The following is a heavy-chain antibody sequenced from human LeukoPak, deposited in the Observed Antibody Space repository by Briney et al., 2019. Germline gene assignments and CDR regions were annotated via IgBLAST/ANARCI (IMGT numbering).Heavy chain of an antibody. D-gene: IGHD5-24*01. Sequence: ASVKVSCKASGYTFTSYAMNWVRQASGQGLEWMGWINTNTGNPTYAQGFTGRFVFSLDTSVSTAYLQISSLKAEDTAVYYCARVEMAVEGPYYFDYWGQGTLVTVSS. J-gene: IGHJ4*02. CDR3: ARVEMAVEGPYYFDY. CDR1: GYTFTSYA. CDR2: INTNTGNP. V-gene: IGHV7-4-1*02.